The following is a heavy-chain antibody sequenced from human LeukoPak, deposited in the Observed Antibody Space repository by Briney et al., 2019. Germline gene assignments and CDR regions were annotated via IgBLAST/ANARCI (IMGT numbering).Heavy chain of an antibody. CDR2: ISAYNGNT. D-gene: IGHD3-3*01. V-gene: IGHV1-18*01. Sequence: ASVKVSCKASGYTFTSYGISWVRQAPGQGLEWMGWISAYNGNTNYAQKLQGRVTMTTDTSTSTAYMELRSLRSDDTAVYYCARVMVVTIFGVVIGYNWFDPWGRGTLVTVSS. CDR1: GYTFTSYG. CDR3: ARVMVVTIFGVVIGYNWFDP. J-gene: IGHJ5*02.